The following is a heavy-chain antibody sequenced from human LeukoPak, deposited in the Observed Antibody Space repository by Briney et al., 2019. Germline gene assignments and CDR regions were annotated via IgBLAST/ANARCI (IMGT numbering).Heavy chain of an antibody. CDR2: IYSGGST. CDR3: ARDSVDTAMIDY. J-gene: IGHJ4*02. V-gene: IGHV3-66*02. D-gene: IGHD5-18*01. CDR1: VFTVSSNY. Sequence: GGSLRLSCAVSVFTVSSNYMSWVRQAPGKGLEWVSVIYSGGSTYYADSVKGRFTISRATSKNTLYLQRNSLRVEDTAVYYCARDSVDTAMIDYWGQGTLVTVSS.